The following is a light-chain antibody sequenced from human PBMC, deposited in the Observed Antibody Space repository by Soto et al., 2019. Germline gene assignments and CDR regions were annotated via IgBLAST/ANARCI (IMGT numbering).Light chain of an antibody. CDR1: QSLVYSDGNTY. J-gene: IGKJ4*01. V-gene: IGKV2-30*01. CDR2: KAS. Sequence: DVVMTKSPLSLPVTLGQPASISCSSSQSLVYSDGNTYLNWFHRRPGQSPRRLIYKASNRDSGVPDRFSGSGSGTDFTLKISRVEAEDVGVYYCMQGTHRPLTLGGGTKVDIK. CDR3: MQGTHRPLT.